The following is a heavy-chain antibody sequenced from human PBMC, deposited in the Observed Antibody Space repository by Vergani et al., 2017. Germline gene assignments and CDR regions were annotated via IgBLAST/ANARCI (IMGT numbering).Heavy chain of an antibody. CDR3: ARDPAGDNWFDP. V-gene: IGHV3-7*01. J-gene: IGHJ5*02. CDR2: IKEDGSEE. Sequence: EVQLVESGGGLVQPGGSLRLSCAASGFTFSNYWMSWVRQAPGKGLEWVANIKEDGSEEYYVDSVKGRFTSSRDNVKNSLYLQMYSLRAEDTAVYYCARDPAGDNWFDPWGQGTLVTVSS. CDR1: GFTFSNYW.